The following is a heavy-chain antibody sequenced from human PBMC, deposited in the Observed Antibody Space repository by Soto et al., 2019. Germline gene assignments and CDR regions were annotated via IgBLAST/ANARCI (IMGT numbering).Heavy chain of an antibody. CDR3: AAWQQLPRYNWFDP. CDR1: GYSFTSYW. Sequence: GESVKISCKGSGYSFTSYWIGWVRQMPGKGLEWMGIIYPGDSDTRYSPSFQGQVAISADKSISTAYLQWSSLKASDTAMYYCAAWQQLPRYNWFDPWGQGTLVTVSS. J-gene: IGHJ5*02. CDR2: IYPGDSDT. V-gene: IGHV5-51*01. D-gene: IGHD6-13*01.